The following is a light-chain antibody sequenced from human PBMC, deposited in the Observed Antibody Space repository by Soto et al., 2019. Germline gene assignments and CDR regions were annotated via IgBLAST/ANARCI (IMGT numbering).Light chain of an antibody. J-gene: IGKJ3*01. CDR1: QSVSRY. CDR2: DAS. Sequence: EIVLTQSPATLSLSPGERATLSCRASQSVSRYLAWYQQKPGQAPRLLIFDASNRATGIPARISGSGSGTDFALTISSLEPEDYAVYYCHQRENCGTFGPGTKVDIK. V-gene: IGKV3-11*01. CDR3: HQRENCGT.